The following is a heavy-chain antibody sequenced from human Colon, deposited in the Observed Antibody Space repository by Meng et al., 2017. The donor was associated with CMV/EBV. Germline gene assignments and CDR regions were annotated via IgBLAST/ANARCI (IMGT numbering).Heavy chain of an antibody. CDR2: LISVLDTA. Sequence: SCKASGGTHSRNAVNWVRQAPGQGLEWLGGLISVLDTANYAQKFLGRLTITADTFTDTAFMELTSLTSDDTAVYYCAFRHGSGSLDPWGQGTLVTVSS. CDR3: AFRHGSGSLDP. V-gene: IGHV1-69*06. D-gene: IGHD3-10*01. CDR1: GGTHSRNA. J-gene: IGHJ5*02.